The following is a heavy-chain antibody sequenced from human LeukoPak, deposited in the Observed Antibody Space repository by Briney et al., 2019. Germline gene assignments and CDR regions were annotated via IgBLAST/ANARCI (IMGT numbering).Heavy chain of an antibody. V-gene: IGHV3-23*01. CDR2: ISGSGGST. Sequence: GGSLRLSCAASGFTFSSYAMSWVRQAPGKGLEWVSAISGSGGSTYYADSVKGRFTISRDNSKNTLYLQMNSLRAEDTAVYYCVKRQWYSSSWFDYWGQGTLVTVSS. D-gene: IGHD6-13*01. CDR1: GFTFSSYA. J-gene: IGHJ5*01. CDR3: VKRQWYSSSWFDY.